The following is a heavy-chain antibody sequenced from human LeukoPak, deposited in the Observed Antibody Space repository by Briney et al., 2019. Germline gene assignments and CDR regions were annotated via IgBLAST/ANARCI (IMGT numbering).Heavy chain of an antibody. CDR2: IYYSGST. D-gene: IGHD2-21*02. Sequence: SETLSLTCIVSDYSISSGFYWGWIRQPPGKGLEWIGSIYYSGSTYYNPSLKSRVTISVDTSKNQFSLKLSSVTAADTAVYYCASEYCGGDCYPSEGGYNWFDPWGQGTLVTVSS. V-gene: IGHV4-38-2*02. J-gene: IGHJ5*02. CDR1: DYSISSGFY. CDR3: ASEYCGGDCYPSEGGYNWFDP.